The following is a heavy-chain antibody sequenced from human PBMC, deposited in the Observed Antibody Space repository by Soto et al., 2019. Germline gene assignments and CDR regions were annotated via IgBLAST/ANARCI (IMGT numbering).Heavy chain of an antibody. CDR3: AMAKGSFDHTGPDQ. J-gene: IGHJ4*02. D-gene: IGHD2-8*02. CDR1: GFSFSNDA. CDR2: FGVDYVT. Sequence: EVQLLESGGGLIQPGGSLRLSCATFGFSFSNDAMSWVRQAPGKGLEWGSGFGVDYVTYYADSVRGRFTISRDNSKNTLYLQINSLIAVDTALYYCAMAKGSFDHTGPDQWGQGTLVTVSS. V-gene: IGHV3-23*01.